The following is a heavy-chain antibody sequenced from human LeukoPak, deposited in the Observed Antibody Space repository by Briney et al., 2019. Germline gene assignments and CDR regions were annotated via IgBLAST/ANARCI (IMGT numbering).Heavy chain of an antibody. V-gene: IGHV1-69*05. CDR3: AKIRFLDPEGTIDYYYYMDV. CDR1: GGTSSSYA. J-gene: IGHJ6*03. CDR2: IIPIFGTA. Sequence: SVKVSCKASGGTSSSYAISWVRQAPGQGLEWMGGIIPIFGTANYAQKFQGRVTITTDESTSTAYMELSSLRAEDTAVYYCAKIRFLDPEGTIDYYYYMDVWGKGTTVTVSS. D-gene: IGHD3-3*01.